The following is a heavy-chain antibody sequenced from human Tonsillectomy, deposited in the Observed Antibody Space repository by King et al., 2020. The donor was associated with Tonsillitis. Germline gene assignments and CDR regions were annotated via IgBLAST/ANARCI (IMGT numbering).Heavy chain of an antibody. D-gene: IGHD3-10*01. CDR2: INPNSGDS. V-gene: IGHV1-2*02. J-gene: IGHJ4*02. CDR3: AGRSYGSGSFFNFHFDS. CDR1: GYSFTAYY. Sequence: VHLVQSGAEVKRPGASVRVPCKTSGYSFTAYYIHWVRLAPGQGPEWMGSINPNSGDSNPAQKFQGRVTMTRGTSISTAYLELSRLRSDDTAVYYCAGRSYGSGSFFNFHFDSWGQGTLVSVPS.